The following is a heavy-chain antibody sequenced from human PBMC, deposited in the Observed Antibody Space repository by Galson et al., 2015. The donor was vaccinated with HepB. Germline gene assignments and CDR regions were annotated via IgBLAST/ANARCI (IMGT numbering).Heavy chain of an antibody. CDR1: GFTFSSYA. CDR2: ISSNGGST. D-gene: IGHD6-19*01. Sequence: SLRLSCAASGFTFSSYAMHWVRQAPGKGLEYVSAISSNGGSTYFVDSVKGRFTISRDNYKNTLYLQMSSLRAEDTAMYYCVKGLIAVAAPGDYWGQGTLVIVSS. J-gene: IGHJ4*02. V-gene: IGHV3-64D*06. CDR3: VKGLIAVAAPGDY.